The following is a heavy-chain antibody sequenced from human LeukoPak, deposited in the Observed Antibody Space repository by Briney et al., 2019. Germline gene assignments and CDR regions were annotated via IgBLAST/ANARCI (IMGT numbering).Heavy chain of an antibody. Sequence: PSETLFLTCTVSGGSISGYYLSWIRQPAGKRLEWIGRIYTDGSTDYNPSLKSRVTMSVDASKNQFSLQLTSVTVADTAVYYCARDPSYSSGYFDYWGQGTLVTVSS. J-gene: IGHJ4*02. CDR3: ARDPSYSSGYFDY. CDR1: GGSISGYY. V-gene: IGHV4-4*07. D-gene: IGHD6-19*01. CDR2: IYTDGST.